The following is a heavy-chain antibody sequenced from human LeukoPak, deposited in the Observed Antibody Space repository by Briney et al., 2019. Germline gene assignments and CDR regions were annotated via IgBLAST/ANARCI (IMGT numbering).Heavy chain of an antibody. J-gene: IGHJ4*02. CDR3: VSQTYSGSDRYYFDY. D-gene: IGHD1-26*01. Sequence: PGGSLRLFCATSGFTFSFYAMSWVRQAPGKGLEWVSIINGSGDRTYYADSVKGRFTVSRDNSENTLYMQMKSLRAEDTAVYYCVSQTYSGSDRYYFDYWGQGTLVTVSS. CDR1: GFTFSFYA. CDR2: INGSGDRT. V-gene: IGHV3-23*01.